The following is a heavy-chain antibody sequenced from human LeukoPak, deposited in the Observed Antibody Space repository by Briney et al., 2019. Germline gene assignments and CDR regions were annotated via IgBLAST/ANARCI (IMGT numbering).Heavy chain of an antibody. J-gene: IGHJ4*02. CDR1: GYTFSAYY. CDR3: ARVNRALDY. Sequence: ASVKVSCKASGYTFSAYYIHWVRQAPGQGLEWMGWINPNSGGTYSAQKFQGRVTITRDTSISTTYMEVNSLISDDTAVYYCARVNRALDYWGQGSLVTVSS. CDR2: INPNSGGT. V-gene: IGHV1-2*02.